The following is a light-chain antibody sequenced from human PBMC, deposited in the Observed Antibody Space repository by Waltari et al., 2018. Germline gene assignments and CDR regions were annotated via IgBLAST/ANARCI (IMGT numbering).Light chain of an antibody. Sequence: DIVMTQSPLSLPVTPGEPASIPGRSSQSLLHSNGYNYLDWYLQKPGQSPQLLIYLGSNRASGVPDRFSGSGSGTDFTLKISRVEAEDVGVYYCMQALQTPLTFGGGTKVEIK. CDR1: QSLLHSNGYNY. V-gene: IGKV2-28*01. J-gene: IGKJ4*01. CDR2: LGS. CDR3: MQALQTPLT.